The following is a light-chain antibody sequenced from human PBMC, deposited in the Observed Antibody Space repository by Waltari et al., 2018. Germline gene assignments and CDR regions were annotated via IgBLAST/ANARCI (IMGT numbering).Light chain of an antibody. J-gene: IGLJ3*02. Sequence: QSALTQPASVSGSPGQSITIPCTGTRSDVVGLNYSSWCHQHPGRAPKLMIYDVSKRPSGVSNRFSGSKSGNAASLTISGLQAEDEADYYCSSYTSISTLVFGVGTKVTVL. V-gene: IGLV2-14*01. CDR1: RSDVVGLNY. CDR2: DVS. CDR3: SSYTSISTLV.